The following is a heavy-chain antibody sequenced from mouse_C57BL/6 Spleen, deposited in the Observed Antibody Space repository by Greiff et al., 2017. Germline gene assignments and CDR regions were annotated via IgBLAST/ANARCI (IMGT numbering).Heavy chain of an antibody. D-gene: IGHD2-2*01. Sequence: EVMLVESGEGLVKPGGSLKLSCAASGFTFSSYAMSWVRQTPEKRLEWVAYISSGGDYIYYADTVTGRFTISRDNARNTLYLQMSSLKSEDTAMYYCTREGYGYGFDYWGQGTTLTVSS. V-gene: IGHV5-9-1*02. J-gene: IGHJ2*01. CDR3: TREGYGYGFDY. CDR1: GFTFSSYA. CDR2: ISSGGDYI.